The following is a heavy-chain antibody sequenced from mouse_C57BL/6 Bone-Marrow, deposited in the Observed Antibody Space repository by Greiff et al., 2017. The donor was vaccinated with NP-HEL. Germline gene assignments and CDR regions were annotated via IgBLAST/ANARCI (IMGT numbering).Heavy chain of an antibody. CDR3: ARHFYDGYPYAMDY. D-gene: IGHD2-3*01. CDR2: ISNLAYSI. CDR1: GFTFSDYG. V-gene: IGHV5-15*04. Sequence: EVMLVESGGGLVQPGGSLKLSCAASGFTFSDYGMAWVRQAPRKGPEWVAFISNLAYSIYYADTVTGRFTISRENAKNTLYLEMSSLRSEDTAMYYCARHFYDGYPYAMDYWGQGTSVTVSS. J-gene: IGHJ4*01.